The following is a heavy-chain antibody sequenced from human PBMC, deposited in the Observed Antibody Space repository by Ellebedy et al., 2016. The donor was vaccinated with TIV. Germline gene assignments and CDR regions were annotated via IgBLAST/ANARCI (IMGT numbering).Heavy chain of an antibody. CDR1: GGSISRHY. D-gene: IGHD1-14*01. J-gene: IGHJ4*02. Sequence: MPSETLSLTCTVSGGSISRHYWTRIRQPPGKGLEWIGTFNHSGSTNYNPSLKSRVTISVDTSKNQLSLKLSSVTAADTAVYYCARAVFGTKFDFWGQGTLVTVSS. CDR3: ARAVFGTKFDF. CDR2: FNHSGST. V-gene: IGHV4-34*01.